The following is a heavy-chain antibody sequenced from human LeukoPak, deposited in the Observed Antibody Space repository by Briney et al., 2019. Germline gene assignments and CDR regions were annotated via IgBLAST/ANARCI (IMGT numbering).Heavy chain of an antibody. CDR1: GGTISSYY. CDR3: ARAYDSSGYFDY. CDR2: IYYSGST. J-gene: IGHJ4*02. V-gene: IGHV4-59*01. D-gene: IGHD3-22*01. Sequence: SETLSLTCTVSGGTISSYYWSWIRQPPGKGLEWIGYIYYSGSTNYNPSLKSRVTISVDTSKNQFSLKLSSVTAADTAVYYCARAYDSSGYFDYWGQGTLVTVSS.